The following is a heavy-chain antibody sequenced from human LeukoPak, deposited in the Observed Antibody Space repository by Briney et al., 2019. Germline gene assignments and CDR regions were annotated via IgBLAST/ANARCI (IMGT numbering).Heavy chain of an antibody. Sequence: PGGSLRLSCAASQSIVSSRYVSWVRQAPGKGLEWVAFIRYDGSNKYYADSVKGRFTISRDNSKNTLYLQMNSLRAEDTAVYYCAKDAPVTYYYDSSGYYDYWGQGTLVTVSS. CDR2: IRYDGSNK. J-gene: IGHJ4*02. CDR1: QSIVSSRY. CDR3: AKDAPVTYYYDSSGYYDY. V-gene: IGHV3-30*02. D-gene: IGHD3-22*01.